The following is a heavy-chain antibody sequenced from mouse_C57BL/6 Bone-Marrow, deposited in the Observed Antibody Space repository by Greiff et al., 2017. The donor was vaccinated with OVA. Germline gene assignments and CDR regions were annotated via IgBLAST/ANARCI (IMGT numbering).Heavy chain of an antibody. V-gene: IGHV1-64*01. D-gene: IGHD2-13*01. CDR1: GYTLTSYW. J-gene: IGHJ4*01. CDR3: ARNGGEYYALAY. Sequence: QVQLQQPGAELVKPGASVKLSCKASGYTLTSYWMHWVKQRPGQGLEWIGMIHPNSGSTNYNEKFKSQATLTVDKSSSTAYMQLSSLTSEDSAVYYCARNGGEYYALAYWGRGPSVTVSS. CDR2: IHPNSGST.